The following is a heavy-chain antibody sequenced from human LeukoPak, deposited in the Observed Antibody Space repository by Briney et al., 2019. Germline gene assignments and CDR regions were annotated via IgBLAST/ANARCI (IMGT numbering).Heavy chain of an antibody. D-gene: IGHD1-26*01. J-gene: IGHJ6*03. CDR2: INHSGST. CDR1: GGSFSGYY. V-gene: IGHV4-34*01. CDR3: ARVGSGSYLNYYYYMDV. Sequence: SETLSLTCAVYGGSFSGYYWSWIRQPPGKGLEWIGEINHSGSTNYNPSLKSRVTISVDTSKNQFSLKLSAVTAADTAVYYCARVGSGSYLNYYYYMDVWGKGTTVTVSS.